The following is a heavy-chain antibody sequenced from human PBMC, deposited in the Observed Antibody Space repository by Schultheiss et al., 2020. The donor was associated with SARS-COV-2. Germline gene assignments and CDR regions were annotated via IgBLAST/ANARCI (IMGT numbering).Heavy chain of an antibody. CDR1: GFTFNNYA. CDR3: ARDQLGGFLDP. V-gene: IGHV3-23*01. Sequence: GESLKISCAASGFTFNNYAMTWVRQSPGKGLEWVSGISASGGTSYNADSVKGRFTISRDNAKNTLYLQMNSLRVEDTAVYYCARDQLGGFLDPWGPGTLVTVSS. D-gene: IGHD3-10*01. CDR2: ISASGGTS. J-gene: IGHJ5*02.